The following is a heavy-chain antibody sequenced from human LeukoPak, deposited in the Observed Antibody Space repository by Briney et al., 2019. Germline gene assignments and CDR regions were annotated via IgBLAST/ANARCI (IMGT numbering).Heavy chain of an antibody. CDR3: ARGLFGAGKGWFDP. Sequence: PSETLSPTCAVYGGSFSGYYWSWIRQPPGKGREWIGEINHSGSTNYNPSLKSRVTISVDTSKNQFSLKLSSVTAADTAVYYCARGLFGAGKGWFDPWGQGTLVTVSS. V-gene: IGHV4-34*01. CDR1: GGSFSGYY. CDR2: INHSGST. J-gene: IGHJ5*02. D-gene: IGHD3-16*01.